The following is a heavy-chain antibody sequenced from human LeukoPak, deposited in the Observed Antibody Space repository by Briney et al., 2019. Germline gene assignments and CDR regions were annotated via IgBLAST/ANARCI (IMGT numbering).Heavy chain of an antibody. CDR1: GFTFSSYA. CDR3: AREVPEWSAYGMDV. V-gene: IGHV3-30*14. J-gene: IGHJ6*02. CDR2: ISYDGSNK. D-gene: IGHD3-3*01. Sequence: TGRSLRLSCAASGFTFSSYAMHWVRQAPGKGLEWVAVISYDGSNKYYADSVKGRFTISRDNSKNTLYLQMNSLRAEDTAVYYCAREVPEWSAYGMDVWGQGTTVTVSS.